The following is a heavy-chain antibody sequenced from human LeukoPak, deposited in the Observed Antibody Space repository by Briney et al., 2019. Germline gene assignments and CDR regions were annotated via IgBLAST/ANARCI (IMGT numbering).Heavy chain of an antibody. D-gene: IGHD5-18*01. CDR3: AREDTAMVTGAFDI. V-gene: IGHV3-53*01. J-gene: IGHJ3*02. CDR1: GFTVSSNY. CDR2: IYSGGST. Sequence: PGGSLRVSCAAPGFTVSSNYMSWVRQAPGKGLESVSVIYSGGSTYYADSVKGRFTISRDNSKNTLYLQMNSLRAEDTAVYYCAREDTAMVTGAFDIWGQGTMVTVSS.